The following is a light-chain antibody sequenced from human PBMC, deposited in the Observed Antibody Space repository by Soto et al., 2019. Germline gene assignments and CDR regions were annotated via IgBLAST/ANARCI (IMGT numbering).Light chain of an antibody. Sequence: DIQMTQSPSSLSASVGDRVTITCRASQSIKNYLNWYQQKPGKAPKLLIFGASNLQSGVPSRFSGSGSGTDFTLTISSLQPEDFATYYCQQSFSSPPVYTFGLGTKLEMK. CDR1: QSIKNY. J-gene: IGKJ2*01. CDR2: GAS. CDR3: QQSFSSPPVYT. V-gene: IGKV1-39*01.